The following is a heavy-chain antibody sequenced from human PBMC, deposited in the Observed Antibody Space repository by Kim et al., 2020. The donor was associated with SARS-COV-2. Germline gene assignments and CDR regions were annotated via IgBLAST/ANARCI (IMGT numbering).Heavy chain of an antibody. V-gene: IGHV3-23*01. Sequence: GGSLRLSCAASGFTFSSYAMSWVRQAPGKGLEWVSAISGSGGSTYYADSVKGRFTISRDNSKNTLYLQMNSLRAEDTAVYYCAKDGPYCSSTSCLGGGGYYYDYYMDVRGQGTTVTVSS. J-gene: IGHJ6*03. CDR2: ISGSGGST. CDR3: AKDGPYCSSTSCLGGGGYYYDYYMDV. CDR1: GFTFSSYA. D-gene: IGHD2-2*01.